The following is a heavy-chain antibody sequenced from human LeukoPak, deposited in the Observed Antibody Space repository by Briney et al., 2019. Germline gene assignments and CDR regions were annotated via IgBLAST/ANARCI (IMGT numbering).Heavy chain of an antibody. V-gene: IGHV1-18*01. CDR2: ISAYNGNT. CDR3: ARVSVSIAVAGPPLYYFDY. J-gene: IGHJ4*02. D-gene: IGHD6-19*01. Sequence: ASVKVSCKASGYTFTSYGISWVRQAPGQGLEWMGWISAYNGNTNYAQKLQGRVTMTTDTSTSTACMELRSLRSDDTAVYYCARVSVSIAVAGPPLYYFDYWGQGTLVTVSS. CDR1: GYTFTSYG.